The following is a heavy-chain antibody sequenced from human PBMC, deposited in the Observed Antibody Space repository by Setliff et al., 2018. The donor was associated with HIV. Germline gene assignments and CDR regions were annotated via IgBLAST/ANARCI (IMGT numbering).Heavy chain of an antibody. J-gene: IGHJ4*02. Sequence: ASVKVSCKASGYTLTDYYIHWVRQAPGQGLEWMGWINPKSGNTKYAQKFQDRATMTRDTSISTAYMELSRLTSDDTAVYYCARAIAWGGSYWNFDYWGQGTLVTVSS. CDR2: INPKSGNT. CDR1: GYTLTDYY. CDR3: ARAIAWGGSYWNFDY. V-gene: IGHV1-2*02. D-gene: IGHD1-26*01.